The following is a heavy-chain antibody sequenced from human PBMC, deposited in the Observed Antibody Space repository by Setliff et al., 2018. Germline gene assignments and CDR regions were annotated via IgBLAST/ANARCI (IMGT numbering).Heavy chain of an antibody. V-gene: IGHV2-26*01. J-gene: IGHJ4*02. CDR3: AHRRGDYYDSSGYYYDY. D-gene: IGHD3-22*01. CDR1: GFSLSNARMG. Sequence: SGPTLVNPTETLTLTCTVSGFSLSNARMGVSWIRQPPGKTLEWLAHIFSNDEKSYSTSLESRLTITKDTSKNQVVLTMTNMDPVDTATYYCAHRRGDYYDSSGYYYDYWGQGTL. CDR2: IFSNDEK.